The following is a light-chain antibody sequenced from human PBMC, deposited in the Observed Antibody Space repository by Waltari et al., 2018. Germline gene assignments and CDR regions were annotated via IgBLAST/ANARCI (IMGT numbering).Light chain of an antibody. V-gene: IGKV1-12*01. CDR3: QQAGSFPFT. Sequence: DIQMTQSPSSVSTSVGDRVTISCRASQGIGTSLALYQQKPGNAPQLLIFAASTLQSGVPSRFSGSGSGTDFTLTINGLQPEDFATYYCQQAGSFPFTFGPGTKVDFK. CDR2: AAS. CDR1: QGIGTS. J-gene: IGKJ3*01.